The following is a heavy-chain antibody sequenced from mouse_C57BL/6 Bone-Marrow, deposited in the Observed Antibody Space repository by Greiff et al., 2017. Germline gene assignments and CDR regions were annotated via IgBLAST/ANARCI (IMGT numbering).Heavy chain of an antibody. CDR2: IWSDGST. Sequence: QVQLKESGPGLVAPSQSLSITCTVSGFSLTSYGVHWVRQPPGKGLEWLVVIWSDGSTTYNSALKSRLSISKDNSKSQVFLKMNSLQTDDTAMYYCARHYGNYEEGDYYAMDYWGQGTSVTVSS. CDR1: GFSLTSYG. V-gene: IGHV2-6-1*01. J-gene: IGHJ4*01. CDR3: ARHYGNYEEGDYYAMDY. D-gene: IGHD2-1*01.